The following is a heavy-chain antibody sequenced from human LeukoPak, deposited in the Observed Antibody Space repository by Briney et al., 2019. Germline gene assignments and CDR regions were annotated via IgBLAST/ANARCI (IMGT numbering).Heavy chain of an antibody. V-gene: IGHV3-30*02. CDR1: GFTFSSYG. CDR3: AKDGAAAGTEEIDY. CDR2: IRYDGSNK. J-gene: IGHJ4*02. D-gene: IGHD6-13*01. Sequence: QSGGSLRLSCAASGFTFSSYGMHWVRQAPGKGLEWVAFIRYDGSNKYYADSVKGRFTISRDNSKNTLYLQMNSLRAEDTAVYYCAKDGAAAGTEEIDYWGQGTLVTVSS.